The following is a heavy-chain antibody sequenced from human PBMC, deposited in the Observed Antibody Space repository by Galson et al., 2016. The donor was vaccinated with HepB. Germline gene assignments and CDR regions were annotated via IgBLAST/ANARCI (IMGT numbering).Heavy chain of an antibody. CDR1: GFTFNSYA. CDR2: ISHNGNYK. V-gene: IGHV3-30*18. D-gene: IGHD3-16*01. CDR3: AKDPSRLLEAGRLDS. J-gene: IGHJ4*02. Sequence: SLRLSCAASGFTFNSYAMHWVRQAPGKGLDWVAVISHNGNYKYYTDSVKGRFTISRENSKTTVYLQMNSLRTEDTAVYYCAKDPSRLLEAGRLDSWGQGTLVTVSS.